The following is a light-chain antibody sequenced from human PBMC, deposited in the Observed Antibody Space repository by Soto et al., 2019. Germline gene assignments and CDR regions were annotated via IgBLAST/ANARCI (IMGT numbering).Light chain of an antibody. CDR2: VAS. J-gene: IGKJ2*01. V-gene: IGKV3-20*01. CDR1: HSVSSSY. CDR3: QEYGSAPYT. Sequence: EIVLTQSPGTLSLSPGERATLSCRASHSVSSSYLAWYQQKPGQAPRLLLYVASSRATGIPDRFSGSGSGTDFTLTISRLEPEDFAVYYCQEYGSAPYTFGKGTKLEIK.